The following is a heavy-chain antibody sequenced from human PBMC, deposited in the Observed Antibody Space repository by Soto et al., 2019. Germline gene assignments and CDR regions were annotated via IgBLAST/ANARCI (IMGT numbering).Heavy chain of an antibody. CDR1: GGTFSSYA. V-gene: IGHV1-69*06. D-gene: IGHD2-15*01. CDR3: ARASRSVGGDAFDI. Sequence: SVKVSCKASGGTFSSYAISWVRQAPGQGLEWMGGIIPIFGTANYAQKFQGRVTITADKSTSTAYMELSSLRSEDTAVYYCARASRSVGGDAFDIWGQGTMVTVPS. J-gene: IGHJ3*02. CDR2: IIPIFGTA.